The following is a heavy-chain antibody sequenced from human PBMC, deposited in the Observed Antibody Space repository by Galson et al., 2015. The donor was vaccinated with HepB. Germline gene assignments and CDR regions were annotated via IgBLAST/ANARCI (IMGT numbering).Heavy chain of an antibody. CDR3: ARRYVLHNYFDP. J-gene: IGHJ5*02. CDR2: IYPDDSET. Sequence: QSGAEVKKPGESLKISCKASGYSFGNYWIGWVRQMPGKGLEWMGIIYPDDSETRYSPSFEGQVAMSADKSTNTAFLQWSSLKASDTAIYYCARRYVLHNYFDPWGQGTLVIVSS. D-gene: IGHD4-11*01. CDR1: GYSFGNYW. V-gene: IGHV5-51*03.